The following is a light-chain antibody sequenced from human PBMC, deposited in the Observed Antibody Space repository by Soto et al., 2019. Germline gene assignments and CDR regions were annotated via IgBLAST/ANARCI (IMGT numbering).Light chain of an antibody. CDR3: QQYNNWPPLT. CDR1: QSISSS. CDR2: GAS. Sequence: EILMTQSPATLSVSPGERATLSCRASQSISSSLAWYQQKPGQPPRLLIYGASTRATGIPARFSGSGSGTEFTLSISSLQSEDFAVYYCQQYNNWPPLTFDQGTKVEIK. V-gene: IGKV3-15*01. J-gene: IGKJ1*01.